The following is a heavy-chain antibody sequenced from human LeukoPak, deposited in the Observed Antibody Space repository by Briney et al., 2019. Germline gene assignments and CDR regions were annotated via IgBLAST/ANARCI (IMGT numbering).Heavy chain of an antibody. V-gene: IGHV3-11*01. J-gene: IGHJ4*02. CDR1: GFTFSDYY. Sequence: PGGSLRLSCAASGFTFSDYYMSWIRQAPGKGLEWVSYISSSGSTVYYADSVKGRFTISRDNAKNSLYLQMNSLRAEGTAVYYCSRAGSGSYYNLFDYWGQGTLVTVSS. CDR3: SRAGSGSYYNLFDY. D-gene: IGHD3-10*01. CDR2: ISSSGSTV.